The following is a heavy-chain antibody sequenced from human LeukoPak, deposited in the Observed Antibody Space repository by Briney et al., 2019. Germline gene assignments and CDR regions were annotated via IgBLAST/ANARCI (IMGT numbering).Heavy chain of an antibody. CDR1: EFTFNSCA. Sequence: GGSLRLSCAASEFTFNSCAMSWVRQAPGKGLEWVSSISGSGDNTYYADSVKGRFTISRDNSKNTLYLQMNSLRAEDTAVFYCAKVTHRPWRSAYDGFEYWGQGTLVTVSS. CDR2: ISGSGDNT. J-gene: IGHJ3*01. CDR3: AKVTHRPWRSAYDGFEY. V-gene: IGHV3-23*01.